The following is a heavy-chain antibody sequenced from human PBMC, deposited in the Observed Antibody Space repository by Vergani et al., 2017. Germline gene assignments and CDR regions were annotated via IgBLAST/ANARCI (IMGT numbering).Heavy chain of an antibody. J-gene: IGHJ6*02. CDR3: ASSDITIFGVVIIRGYYYYGMDV. Sequence: QVQLVQSGAEVKKPGSSVKVSCKASGGTFSSYAISWVRQAPGQGLEWMGGIIPIFGTANYAQKFQGRVTITADESTSTAYMELSSLRSEDTAVYYCASSDITIFGVVIIRGYYYYGMDVWGQGP. CDR1: GGTFSSYA. V-gene: IGHV1-69*01. D-gene: IGHD3-3*01. CDR2: IIPIFGTA.